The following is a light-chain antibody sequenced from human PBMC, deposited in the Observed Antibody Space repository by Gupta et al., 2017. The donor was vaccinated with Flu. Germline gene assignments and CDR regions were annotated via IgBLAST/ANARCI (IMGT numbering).Light chain of an antibody. CDR3: CSYTTLNSRV. V-gene: IGLV2-14*01. CDR2: EVT. CDR1: KSDIGGYNS. Sequence: QSALTQPASVSGAPGPSTTLSCTGTKSDIGGYNSVSWYHHHPDNAPKLIIYEVTHRPSGASELCAGSKSGTTALTNTSGHQAEDDAYYYCCSYTTLNSRVFGTGTKLIVL. J-gene: IGLJ1*01.